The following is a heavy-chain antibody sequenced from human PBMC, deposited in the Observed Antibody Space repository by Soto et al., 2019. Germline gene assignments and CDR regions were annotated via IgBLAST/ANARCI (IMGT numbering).Heavy chain of an antibody. CDR2: IYYSGNT. CDR1: GGSISRGGYY. D-gene: IGHD1-26*01. J-gene: IGHJ4*02. Sequence: PSETLSLTCSVSGGSISRGGYYWSWIRQHPGRGLEWIGYIYYSGNTYYNPSLKSRVTISVDTSKNQFSLKLSAVTAADTAVYYCARGRVAATTDYFDYWGQGTLVTVSS. CDR3: ARGRVAATTDYFDY. V-gene: IGHV4-31*03.